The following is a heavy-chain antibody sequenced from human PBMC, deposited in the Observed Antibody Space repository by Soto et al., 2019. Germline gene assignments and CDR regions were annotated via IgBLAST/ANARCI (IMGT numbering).Heavy chain of an antibody. CDR2: IDPSDSQT. Sequence: VESLKISCNGSGYSFAGYWITWVRQKPWKGLEWMGRIDPSDSQTYYSPSFRGHVTISVTKSITTVFLQWSSLRASDTAMYYCARQIYDSDTGPNFQYYFDSWGQGTPVTVSS. V-gene: IGHV5-10-1*01. CDR3: ARQIYDSDTGPNFQYYFDS. J-gene: IGHJ4*02. CDR1: GYSFAGYW. D-gene: IGHD3-22*01.